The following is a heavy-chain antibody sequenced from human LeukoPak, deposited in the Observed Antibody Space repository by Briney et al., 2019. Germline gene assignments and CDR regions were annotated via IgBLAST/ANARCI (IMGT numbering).Heavy chain of an antibody. J-gene: IGHJ4*02. CDR2: INPNSGGT. CDR1: GYTFTGYY. V-gene: IGHV1-2*06. D-gene: IGHD3-9*01. CDR3: ARQGDYEILTGTPIDY. Sequence: ASVKVSCKASGYTFTGYYMHWVRQAPGQGLEWMGRINPNSGGTNYAQKFQGRVTMTRDTSISTAYMELSRLRSDDTAVYYCARQGDYEILTGTPIDYWGQGTLVTVSS.